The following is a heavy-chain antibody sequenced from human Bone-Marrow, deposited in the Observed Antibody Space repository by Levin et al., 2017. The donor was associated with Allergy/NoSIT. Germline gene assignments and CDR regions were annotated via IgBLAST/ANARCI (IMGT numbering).Heavy chain of an antibody. CDR2: ISSSSDYI. CDR1: GFTFSFYS. J-gene: IGHJ4*02. D-gene: IGHD6-6*01. Sequence: GESLKISCAASGFTFSFYSMNWVRQAPGKGLQWVSSISSSSDYIYYADSVKGRFTISRDDAKNSLYLQMNSLRAEDTAVYYCARAEYLDYWGQGTLVTVSS. V-gene: IGHV3-21*01. CDR3: ARAEYLDY.